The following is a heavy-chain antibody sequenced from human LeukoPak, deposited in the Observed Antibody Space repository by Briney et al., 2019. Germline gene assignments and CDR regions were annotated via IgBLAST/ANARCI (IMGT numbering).Heavy chain of an antibody. CDR2: FYFGEST. CDR3: VKCFKTPGVVGFFEY. Sequence: PSETLSLTCSVSGSSISGHYWGWIRQPPGKTLEWIGYFYFGESTNYNPSLKSRVSMSVDTSKNQFSLKLSSVSAADTAVYYCVKCFKTPGVVGFFEYWGQGSLVTVSS. CDR1: GSSISGHY. D-gene: IGHD3-3*01. V-gene: IGHV4-59*11. J-gene: IGHJ4*02.